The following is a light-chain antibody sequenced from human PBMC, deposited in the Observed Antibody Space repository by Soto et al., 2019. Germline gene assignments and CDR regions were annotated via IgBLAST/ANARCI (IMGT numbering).Light chain of an antibody. J-gene: IGKJ4*01. CDR1: QDISNY. CDR3: QQYDNLPPLT. CDR2: DAS. V-gene: IGKV1-33*01. Sequence: DIEMTQSPSSLAASLGDRVTITCQASQDISNYLNWYQQKPGKAPKLLIYDASNLETGVPSSFSGSGSGTDFTLTISSLQHEDIAKYYCQQYDNLPPLTFGGGTKVDIK.